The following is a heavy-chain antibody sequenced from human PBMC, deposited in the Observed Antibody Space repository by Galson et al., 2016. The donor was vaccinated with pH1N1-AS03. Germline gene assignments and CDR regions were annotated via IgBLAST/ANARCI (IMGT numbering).Heavy chain of an antibody. CDR2: INDSGEAT. Sequence: SLRLSCAASGFTFSSHVMAWVRQAPGKGLEWISSINDSGEATYYAESVKGRFTISRDNTDNTLYLQMDSLRAEDTAIDYCAKDRLTSLVVQGGFDHWGQGSLVTVSS. V-gene: IGHV3-23*01. D-gene: IGHD3-16*01. CDR1: GFTFSSHV. J-gene: IGHJ4*02. CDR3: AKDRLTSLVVQGGFDH.